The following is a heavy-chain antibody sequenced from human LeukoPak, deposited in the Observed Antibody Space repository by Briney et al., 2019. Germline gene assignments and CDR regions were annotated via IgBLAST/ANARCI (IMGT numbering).Heavy chain of an antibody. CDR3: ARWGWEYCSGGSCYFPFDY. Sequence: GGSLRLSCAASGFTFSSYSMNWVRQAPGKGLEWVSYISSSSSTIYYADSVKGRFTISRDNAKNSLYLQMNSLRAEDTAVYYCARWGWEYCSGGSCYFPFDYWGQGTLVTVSS. CDR2: ISSSSSTI. D-gene: IGHD2-15*01. V-gene: IGHV3-48*04. J-gene: IGHJ4*02. CDR1: GFTFSSYS.